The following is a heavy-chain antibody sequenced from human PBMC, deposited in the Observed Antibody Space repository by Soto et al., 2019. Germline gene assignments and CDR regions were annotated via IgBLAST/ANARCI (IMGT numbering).Heavy chain of an antibody. CDR3: ASIRANTYYSGMDV. CDR1: GGTFSSYA. V-gene: IGHV1-69*12. Sequence: QVQLVQSGAEVKKPGSSVKVSCKASGGTFSSYAISWVRQAPGQGLEWMGGIIPIFGTADYAQKFQGRVRITADESTSTAYMELSSLRSEDTAVYYCASIRANTYYSGMDVWGQGTTVTVSS. J-gene: IGHJ6*02. D-gene: IGHD3-10*01. CDR2: IIPIFGTA.